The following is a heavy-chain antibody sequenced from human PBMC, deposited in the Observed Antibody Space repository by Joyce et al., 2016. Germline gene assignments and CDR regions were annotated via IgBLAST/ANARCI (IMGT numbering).Heavy chain of an antibody. CDR1: GGSFSGHY. V-gene: IGHV4-34*01. J-gene: IGHJ6*02. D-gene: IGHD3-3*01. CDR2: INHSGSP. CDR3: AGGDYDFWSDYDTEDPFYYHYYGMDV. Sequence: QVHLQQWGAGLLKPSEILSLTCGVYGGSFSGHYWSWIRQPPGKGLEWIGEINHSGSPDCNPSLSSRVTISLYTSKNQFSLRLSSVTAADTAVYYGAGGDYDFWSDYDTEDPFYYHYYGMDVWGQGTTVTVSS.